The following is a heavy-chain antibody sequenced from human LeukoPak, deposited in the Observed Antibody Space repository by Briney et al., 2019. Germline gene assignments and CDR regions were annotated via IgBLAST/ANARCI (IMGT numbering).Heavy chain of an antibody. V-gene: IGHV4-59*01. Sequence: SETLSLTCTVSGGSISSYYWSWIRQPPGKGLEWIGYIYYSGSTNYNPSLKSRVTISVDTSKNQFSLKLSSVTTADTAVYYCARAAGPLAAPDFWGQGTPVTVSS. CDR3: ARAAGPLAAPDF. J-gene: IGHJ4*02. CDR2: IYYSGST. CDR1: GGSISSYY. D-gene: IGHD6-13*01.